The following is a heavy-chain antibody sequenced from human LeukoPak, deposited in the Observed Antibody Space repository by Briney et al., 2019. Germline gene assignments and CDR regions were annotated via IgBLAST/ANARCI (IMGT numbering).Heavy chain of an antibody. CDR3: ARAHYYDSSGHFDY. Sequence: PGGSLTLSCAASGFTVSSNYMSWVRQAPGKGLEWVSVIYSGGSTYYADSVKGRLTISRDNSKNTLYLQMNSLRAEDTAVYYCARAHYYDSSGHFDYWGQGTLVTVSS. D-gene: IGHD3-22*01. CDR1: GFTVSSNY. J-gene: IGHJ4*02. V-gene: IGHV3-66*01. CDR2: IYSGGST.